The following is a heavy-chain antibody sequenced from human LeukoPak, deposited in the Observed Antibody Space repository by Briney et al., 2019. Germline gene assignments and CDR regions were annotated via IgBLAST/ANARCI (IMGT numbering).Heavy chain of an antibody. J-gene: IGHJ4*02. D-gene: IGHD4-17*01. Sequence: GGSLRLSCAASGFTFRTYNMNWVRQAPGKGLEWVSFISKTSAKIYYGDSVRGRFTISRDNAKNSIHLQMGSLRVEVTAVYYCVRGDGDLFDFWGQGTLVSVSS. CDR2: ISKTSAKI. CDR1: GFTFRTYN. CDR3: VRGDGDLFDF. V-gene: IGHV3-21*06.